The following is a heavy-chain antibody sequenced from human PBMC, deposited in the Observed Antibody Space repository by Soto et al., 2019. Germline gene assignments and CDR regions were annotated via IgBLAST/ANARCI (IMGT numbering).Heavy chain of an antibody. J-gene: IGHJ4*02. CDR1: GFTFSDYY. V-gene: IGHV3-11*06. CDR2: ISSSSSYT. Sequence: LRLSCAASGFTFSDYYMSWIRHAPGKGLEWLSYISSSSSYTNYADSVKGRFTISRGNAKNSLFLQMNSLRADDTAVYYCARDLSSSSTNYFDSWGQGTLVTSPQ. CDR3: ARDLSSSSTNYFDS.